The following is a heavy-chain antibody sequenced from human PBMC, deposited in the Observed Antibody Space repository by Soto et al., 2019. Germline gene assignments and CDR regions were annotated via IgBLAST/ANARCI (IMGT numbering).Heavy chain of an antibody. V-gene: IGHV4-59*01. J-gene: IGHJ4*02. CDR1: VCSISSYY. D-gene: IGHD2-15*01. Sequence: SSSXSLTGTLGVCSISSYYCSLIRHPPGKGLELIGYIYYSGSTNYNPSLKSRVNISVDASKNQFSLKLSSVTAADTAVYYCARDRSELRGTHWWLETWGPGTLVNVYS. CDR2: IYYSGST. CDR3: ARDRSELRGTHWWLET.